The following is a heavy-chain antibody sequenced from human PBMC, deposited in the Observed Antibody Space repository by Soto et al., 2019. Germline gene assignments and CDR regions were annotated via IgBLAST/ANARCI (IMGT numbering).Heavy chain of an antibody. CDR3: ARGYSGYDLPLYPFDY. V-gene: IGHV3-7*05. J-gene: IGHJ4*02. D-gene: IGHD5-12*01. Sequence: GGSLRLSCAASGFTFSSYWMSWVRQAPGKGLEWVANIKQDGSEKYYVDSVKGRFTISRDNAKNSLYLQMNSLRAEDTAVYYCARGYSGYDLPLYPFDYWGQGTLVTVSS. CDR1: GFTFSSYW. CDR2: IKQDGSEK.